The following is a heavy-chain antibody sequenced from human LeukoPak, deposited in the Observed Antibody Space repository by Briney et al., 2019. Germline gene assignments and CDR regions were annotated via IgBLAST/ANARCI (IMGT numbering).Heavy chain of an antibody. V-gene: IGHV1-69*04. D-gene: IGHD6-25*01. CDR2: IIPILGIA. CDR3: AREARPHWYFDL. J-gene: IGHJ2*01. Sequence: ASVKVSCKASGGTLSSYAISWVRQAPGQGLEWMGRIIPILGIANYAQKFQGRVTITADKSTSTAYMELSSLRSEDTAVYYCAREARPHWYFDLWGRGTLVTVSS. CDR1: GGTLSSYA.